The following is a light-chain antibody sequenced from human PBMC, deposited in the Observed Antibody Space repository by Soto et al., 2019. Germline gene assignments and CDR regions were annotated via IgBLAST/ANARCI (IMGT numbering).Light chain of an antibody. CDR1: QDISNY. CDR3: QKYNSALT. V-gene: IGKV1-27*01. J-gene: IGKJ5*01. Sequence: DIQMTQSPSFLSASVGDRIYSSCRASQDISNYLAWYQQKPGKVPKLLIYSASTLQSGVPSRFSGSGSGTDFTLTISSLQPEDVATYFCQKYNSALTLGQGTRLVIK. CDR2: SAS.